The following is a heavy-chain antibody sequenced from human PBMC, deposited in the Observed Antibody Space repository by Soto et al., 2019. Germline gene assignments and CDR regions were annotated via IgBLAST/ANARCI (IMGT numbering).Heavy chain of an antibody. CDR2: IWYDGSNK. CDR3: ARSPITMVRGIIGPDY. D-gene: IGHD3-10*01. J-gene: IGHJ4*02. Sequence: GGSLRLSCAASGFTFSSYGMHWVRRAPGKGLEWVAVIWYDGSNKYYADSVKGRFTISRDNSKNTLYLQMNSLRAEDTAVYYCARSPITMVRGIIGPDYWGQGTLVTVSS. V-gene: IGHV3-33*01. CDR1: GFTFSSYG.